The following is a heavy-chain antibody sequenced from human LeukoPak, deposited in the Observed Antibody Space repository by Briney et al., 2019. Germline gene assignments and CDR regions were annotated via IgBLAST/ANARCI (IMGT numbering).Heavy chain of an antibody. D-gene: IGHD2-21*02. CDR2: ISGSGGST. Sequence: SGGSLRLSCAASGFTFSSYAMSWVRQAPGKGLEWVSAISGSGGSTYYADSVKGRFTISRDNAKNSLYLQMNSLRAEDTAVYYCAKGTPPGTAAFDIWGQGTMVTVSS. CDR3: AKGTPPGTAAFDI. V-gene: IGHV3-23*01. J-gene: IGHJ3*02. CDR1: GFTFSSYA.